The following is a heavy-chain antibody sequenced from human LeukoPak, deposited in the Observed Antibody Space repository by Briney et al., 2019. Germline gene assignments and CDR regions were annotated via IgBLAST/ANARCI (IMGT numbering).Heavy chain of an antibody. CDR1: GGSISSSSYY. Sequence: SETLSLTCTVSGGSISSSSYYWAWIRQPPGKGLEWIGIIYYSRSTYYNPSLKSRVTISVDTSKNQFSLKLSSVTAADTAVYYCARDKREQQRVKWVSIYNYYGMDVWGQGTTVTVSS. CDR2: IYYSRST. D-gene: IGHD6-13*01. J-gene: IGHJ6*02. V-gene: IGHV4-39*07. CDR3: ARDKREQQRVKWVSIYNYYGMDV.